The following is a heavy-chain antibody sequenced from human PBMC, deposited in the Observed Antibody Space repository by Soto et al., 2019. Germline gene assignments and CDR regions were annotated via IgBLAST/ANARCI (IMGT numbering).Heavy chain of an antibody. CDR1: GGTFSSYT. Sequence: QVQLVQSGAEVKKPGSSVKVSCKTSGGTFSSYTFSWVRQAPGQGLEWMGRIIPILGSPTYTQKFQGRVMIIADKSTTTAYMELTSLRSEDTAVYYSARGGLGRAEQWGQGTLVTVSS. CDR3: ARGGLGRAEQ. D-gene: IGHD4-17*01. V-gene: IGHV1-69*08. J-gene: IGHJ1*01. CDR2: IIPILGSP.